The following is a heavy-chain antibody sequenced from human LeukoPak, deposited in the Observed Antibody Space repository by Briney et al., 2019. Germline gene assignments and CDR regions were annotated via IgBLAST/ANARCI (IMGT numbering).Heavy chain of an antibody. J-gene: IGHJ6*02. Sequence: PGRSLRLPCAASGFTFSSHGMHWVRQAPGKGLEWVAVISYDGSDKYYADSVKGRFTISRDNSKNTLYLQMNSLRAEDAAVYYCAKRRTVDTAMVTHYYGMDVWGQGTTVTVSS. D-gene: IGHD5-18*01. CDR1: GFTFSSHG. CDR3: AKRRTVDTAMVTHYYGMDV. V-gene: IGHV3-30*18. CDR2: ISYDGSDK.